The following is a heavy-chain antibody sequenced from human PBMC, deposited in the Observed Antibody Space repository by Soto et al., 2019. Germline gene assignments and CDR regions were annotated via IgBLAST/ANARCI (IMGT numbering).Heavy chain of an antibody. V-gene: IGHV3-74*01. CDR2: INSDGSST. CDR3: XRXGRITVIDYYMDV. Sequence: EVQLVESGGGLVQPGGSLRLSCAASGFTFRNYWMHWVRQAPGKGLVWVSHINSDGSSTSYADSVKGRITISRDNAKNTLXXXXXXXXXXXXXXXYXXRXGRITVIDYYMDVWGKGTTVTVSS. J-gene: IGHJ6*03. CDR1: GFTFRNYW. D-gene: IGHD1-20*01.